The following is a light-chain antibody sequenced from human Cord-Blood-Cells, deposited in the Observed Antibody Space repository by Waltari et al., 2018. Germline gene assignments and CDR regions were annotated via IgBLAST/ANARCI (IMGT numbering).Light chain of an antibody. Sequence: EIVMTQSPATLSLSPGERATLSRRASQSVSSNLAWYQQKPGQAPRLLIYGASTRSTGIPARFSGSGSGTEFTLTISSLQSEDFAVYYCQQYNNWPYSFGQGTKLEIK. V-gene: IGKV3-15*01. J-gene: IGKJ2*03. CDR2: GAS. CDR3: QQYNNWPYS. CDR1: QSVSSN.